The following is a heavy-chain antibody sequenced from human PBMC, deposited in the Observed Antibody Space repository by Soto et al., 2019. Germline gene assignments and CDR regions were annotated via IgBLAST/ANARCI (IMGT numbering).Heavy chain of an antibody. Sequence: ASVKVSCKASGYTFTGYYMHWVRQAPGQGLEWMGWINPNSGGTNYAQKFQGWVTMTRDTSISTAYMELSRLRSDDTAVYYCARDKNGDVPSFDYWGQGTLVTVSS. J-gene: IGHJ4*02. CDR3: ARDKNGDVPSFDY. CDR2: INPNSGGT. D-gene: IGHD3-10*02. CDR1: GYTFTGYY. V-gene: IGHV1-2*04.